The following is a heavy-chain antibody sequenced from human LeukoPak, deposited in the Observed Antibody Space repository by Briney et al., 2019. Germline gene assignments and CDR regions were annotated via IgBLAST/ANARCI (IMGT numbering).Heavy chain of an antibody. J-gene: IGHJ5*02. CDR3: ASLRGHSLDP. D-gene: IGHD1-26*01. Sequence: PSETLSLTCTGSGGSISSYYWSWIRQPPGKGLEWIGYIYYSGSTNYKPSLKSRVTISVDTSKNQFSLKLSSVTAADTAVYYCASLRGHSLDPWGQGTLVTVSS. CDR1: GGSISSYY. V-gene: IGHV4-59*01. CDR2: IYYSGST.